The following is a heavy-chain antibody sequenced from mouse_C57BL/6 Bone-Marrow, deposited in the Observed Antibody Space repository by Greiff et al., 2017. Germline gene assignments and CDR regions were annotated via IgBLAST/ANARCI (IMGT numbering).Heavy chain of an antibody. CDR3: ARERGFLYYFDY. V-gene: IGHV1-50*01. CDR1: GYTFTSYW. J-gene: IGHJ2*01. Sequence: QVHLQQPGAELVKPGASVKLSCKASGYTFTSYWMQWVKQRPGQGLEWIGEIDPSDSYTNYNQKFKGKATLTVDTSSSTAYMQLSSLTSEDSAVXYCARERGFLYYFDYWGQGTTLTVSS. CDR2: IDPSDSYT.